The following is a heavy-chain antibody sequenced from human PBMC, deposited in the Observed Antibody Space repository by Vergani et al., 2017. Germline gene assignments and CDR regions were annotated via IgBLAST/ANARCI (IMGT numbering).Heavy chain of an antibody. V-gene: IGHV3-7*01. CDR3: VRVPLIRRGSGNYGINNYHGMDV. J-gene: IGHJ6*02. D-gene: IGHD3-10*01. CDR1: GFRFSDYG. Sequence: VQMVESGGGVVQPGRSLRLSCAVSGFRFSDYGMHWVRQAPGRGLEWVANVNQDGSEKYYVDSVRGRFTISRDNAKNSIYLQMNSLRAEDTAVYFCVRVPLIRRGSGNYGINNYHGMDVWGQGTTVIVSS. CDR2: VNQDGSEK.